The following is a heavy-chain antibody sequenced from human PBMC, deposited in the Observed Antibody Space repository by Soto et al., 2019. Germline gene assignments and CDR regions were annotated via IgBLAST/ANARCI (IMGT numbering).Heavy chain of an antibody. V-gene: IGHV1-18*04. CDR1: GYTFTTYG. Sequence: ASVKVSCKASGYTFTTYGINWVRQAPGQGLEWMGWVSPYNGDTTYAQKAQGRVTMTTDTSTTTAYLELRSLRSDDTAVYYCAREVGHMDVWGQGTTVTVSS. D-gene: IGHD2-2*01. J-gene: IGHJ6*02. CDR2: VSPYNGDT. CDR3: AREVGHMDV.